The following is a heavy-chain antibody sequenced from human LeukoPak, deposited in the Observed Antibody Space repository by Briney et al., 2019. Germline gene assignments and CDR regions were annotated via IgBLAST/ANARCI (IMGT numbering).Heavy chain of an antibody. D-gene: IGHD3-10*01. CDR1: GFSFNGYS. V-gene: IGHV3-48*04. J-gene: IGHJ3*02. Sequence: GGSLRLSCAASGFSFNGYSMNWVRQAPGKGLEWVSFISSSSSTIYYADSVKGRFTISRDNAKNTLYLQMNSLRAEDTAVYNCARVGASGAFDIWGQGTMVTVSS. CDR2: ISSSSSTI. CDR3: ARVGASGAFDI.